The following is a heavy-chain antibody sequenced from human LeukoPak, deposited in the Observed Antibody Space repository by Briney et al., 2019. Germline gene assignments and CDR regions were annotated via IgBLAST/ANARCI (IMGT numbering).Heavy chain of an antibody. D-gene: IGHD1-1*01. Sequence: GGSLRLSCAASGFTFSSYEMNWVRQAPGKGLEWVSTIYSGGTTHYSDSVKGRLTISRDNSKNTVYLQMSSLRLEDTAVYYCVREIVSGTTGDFWGQGTLVTVSS. V-gene: IGHV3-66*01. CDR1: GFTFSSYE. J-gene: IGHJ4*02. CDR2: IYSGGTT. CDR3: VREIVSGTTGDF.